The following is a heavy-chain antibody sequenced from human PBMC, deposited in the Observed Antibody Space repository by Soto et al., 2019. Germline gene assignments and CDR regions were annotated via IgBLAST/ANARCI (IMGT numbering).Heavy chain of an antibody. V-gene: IGHV4-59*08. D-gene: IGHD6-19*01. J-gene: IGHJ6*02. CDR1: GASISSHY. Sequence: QVQLQESGPGLVKPSETLSLICTVSGASISSHYWSWIRQPPGKGLEWIGYIYYSGSTNYNPTLKSRVTISVDTSKNQISLRLSSVTATDTALYYCARHGAGDYSSGWYYYSGMDVWGQGTTVIVSS. CDR2: IYYSGST. CDR3: ARHGAGDYSSGWYYYSGMDV.